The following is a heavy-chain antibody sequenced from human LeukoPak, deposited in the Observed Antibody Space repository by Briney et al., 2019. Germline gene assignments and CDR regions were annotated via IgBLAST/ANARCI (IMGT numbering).Heavy chain of an antibody. Sequence: GGSLRLSCAASGFTFSSYAMSWVRQAPGKGLEWVSAISGSGGSTYYADSVKGRFTISRDNSKNTLYLQMNSLRAEDTAVYYCARDRFGWNGMDVWGKGTTVTVSS. CDR1: GFTFSSYA. CDR3: ARDRFGWNGMDV. V-gene: IGHV3-23*01. J-gene: IGHJ6*04. D-gene: IGHD3-3*01. CDR2: ISGSGGST.